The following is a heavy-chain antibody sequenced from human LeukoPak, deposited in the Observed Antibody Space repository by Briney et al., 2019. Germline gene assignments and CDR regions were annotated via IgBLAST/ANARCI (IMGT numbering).Heavy chain of an antibody. Sequence: GASVKVSCKASGYTFTSYDINWVRQATGQGLEWMGWMNPNSGNTGYAQKFQGRVTITRNTSISTAYMELSSLRSEDTAVYYCARGQAAAGTSWFDPWGQGTLVTVSS. D-gene: IGHD6-13*01. J-gene: IGHJ5*02. CDR3: ARGQAAAGTSWFDP. V-gene: IGHV1-8*03. CDR1: GYTFTSYD. CDR2: MNPNSGNT.